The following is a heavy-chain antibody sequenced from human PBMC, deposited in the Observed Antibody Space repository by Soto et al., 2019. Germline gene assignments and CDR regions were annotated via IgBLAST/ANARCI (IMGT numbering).Heavy chain of an antibody. J-gene: IGHJ4*02. D-gene: IGHD3-10*01. CDR1: GFSLGTTGMR. CDR2: IDWDDDK. CDR3: ARTAGYYRGRQFDY. V-gene: IGHV2-70*04. Sequence: GSGPTLVNPTQTLTLTCTFSGFSLGTTGMRVSWIRQPPGKALEWLARIDWDDDKFYSTSLKTRLTISKDTSKNQVVLRMTNMGPADTATYYCARTAGYYRGRQFDYWGQGTLVTVSS.